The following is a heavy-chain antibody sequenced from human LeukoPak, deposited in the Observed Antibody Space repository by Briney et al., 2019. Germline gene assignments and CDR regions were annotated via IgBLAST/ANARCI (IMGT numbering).Heavy chain of an antibody. CDR1: GYTLTELS. D-gene: IGHD4-23*01. CDR2: FDPEDGET. J-gene: IGHJ4*02. Sequence: ASVKVSCKVSGYTLTELSMHWVRQAPGKGLEWMGGFDPEDGETIYAQKFQGRVTMTEDTSTDTAYMELSSLRSEDTAVYYCATGRWFLYYFDYWGQGTLVTVSS. V-gene: IGHV1-24*01. CDR3: ATGRWFLYYFDY.